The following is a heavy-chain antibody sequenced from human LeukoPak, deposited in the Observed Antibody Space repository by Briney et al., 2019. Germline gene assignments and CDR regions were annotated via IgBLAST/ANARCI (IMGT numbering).Heavy chain of an antibody. D-gene: IGHD4-17*01. J-gene: IGHJ4*02. Sequence: GSLRLSCAASGFTFSSYWMHWVRQAPGKGLVWVSRINTDGSSTYYADSVKGRFTISRDNSKNTLYLQMNSLRAEDTAVYYCAKLRGWDYGDYYFDYWGQGTLVTVSS. V-gene: IGHV3-74*01. CDR3: AKLRGWDYGDYYFDY. CDR1: GFTFSSYW. CDR2: INTDGSST.